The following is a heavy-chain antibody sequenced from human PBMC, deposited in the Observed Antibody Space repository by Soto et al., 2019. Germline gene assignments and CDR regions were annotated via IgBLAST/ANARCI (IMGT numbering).Heavy chain of an antibody. V-gene: IGHV1-8*01. CDR1: GYTFTSYD. D-gene: IGHD4-17*01. J-gene: IGHJ5*02. CDR2: MNPNSGNT. Sequence: ASVKVSCKASGYTFTSYDINWVRQATGQGLEWMGWMNPNSGNTGYAQKFQGRVTMTRNTSISTAYMELSSLRSEDTAVYYCARGGDGDYVGSPDWFDPWGQGTLVTVSS. CDR3: ARGGDGDYVGSPDWFDP.